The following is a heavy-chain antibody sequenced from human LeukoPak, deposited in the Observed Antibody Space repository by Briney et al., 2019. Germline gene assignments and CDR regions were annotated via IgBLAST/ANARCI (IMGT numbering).Heavy chain of an antibody. J-gene: IGHJ3*02. CDR1: GYTFTGYY. D-gene: IGHD3-3*01. CDR3: ARRALYYDFWSGYRKAFDI. Sequence: ASVKVSCKASGYTFTGYYMHWVRQAPGQGLEWMGWINPNSGGTNYAQKFQGRVTMTRDTSISTAYMELSRLRSDDTAVYYCARRALYYDFWSGYRKAFDIWGQGTMVTVSS. CDR2: INPNSGGT. V-gene: IGHV1-2*02.